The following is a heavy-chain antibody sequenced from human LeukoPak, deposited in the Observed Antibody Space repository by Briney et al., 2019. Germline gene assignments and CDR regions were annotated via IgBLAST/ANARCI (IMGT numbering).Heavy chain of an antibody. J-gene: IGHJ4*02. CDR2: IYYTGST. CDR3: GRLAPRSGGICYPFDY. CDR1: GGSISIYY. D-gene: IGHD2-15*01. Sequence: LETLSLTCTVSGGSISIYYCSWIRQPPGKGLEWIGYIYYTGSTHYNPSLKSRVTISVDTSTKQISLKLSSVTAADTSVYYCGRLAPRSGGICYPFDYWGQGTLVTVSS. V-gene: IGHV4-59*08.